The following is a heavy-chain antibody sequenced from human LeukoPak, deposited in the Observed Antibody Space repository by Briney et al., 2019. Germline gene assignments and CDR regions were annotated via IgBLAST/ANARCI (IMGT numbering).Heavy chain of an antibody. V-gene: IGHV3-66*01. D-gene: IGHD2-15*01. CDR3: ARWWSFDY. CDR2: IYSGGST. Sequence: PGGSVTRQCSASGFTVYSNYMSWLGPAPGKGLESVSVIYSGGSTYYADSVKCRFTISRDNSKNTLYLQMNSLRAEDTAVYYRARWWSFDYWGQGTLVTVSS. CDR1: GFTVYSNY. J-gene: IGHJ4*02.